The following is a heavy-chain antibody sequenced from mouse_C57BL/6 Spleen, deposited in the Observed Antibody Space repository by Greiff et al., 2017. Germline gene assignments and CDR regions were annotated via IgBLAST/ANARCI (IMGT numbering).Heavy chain of an antibody. V-gene: IGHV1-55*01. CDR2: IYPGSGST. CDR3: ARGEAGTRGVAY. D-gene: IGHD4-1*01. J-gene: IGHJ3*01. CDR1: GYTFTSYW. Sequence: QVQLKQSGAELVKPGASVKMSCKASGYTFTSYWITWVKQRPGQGLEWIGDIYPGSGSTNYNEKFKSKATLTVDTSSSTAYMQLSSLTSEDSAVYYCARGEAGTRGVAYWGQGTLVTVSA.